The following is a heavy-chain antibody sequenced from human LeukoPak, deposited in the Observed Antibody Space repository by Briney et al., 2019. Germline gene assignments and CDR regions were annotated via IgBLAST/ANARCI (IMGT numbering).Heavy chain of an antibody. CDR1: GGSISSSSYY. CDR2: INHSGST. J-gene: IGHJ4*02. D-gene: IGHD3-16*02. CDR3: ARLNGKRSGYYDYVWGSHRFDN. Sequence: PSETLSLTCTVSGGSISSSSYYWGWIRQPPGKGLEWIGEINHSGSTNYNPSLKSRVTISVDTSKNQFSLKLSSVTAADTAVYYCARLNGKRSGYYDYVWGSHRFDNWGQGTLVTVSS. V-gene: IGHV4-39*07.